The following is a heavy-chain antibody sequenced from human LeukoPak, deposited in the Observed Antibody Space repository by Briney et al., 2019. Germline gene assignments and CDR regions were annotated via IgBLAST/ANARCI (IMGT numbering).Heavy chain of an antibody. Sequence: GGSLRLSCAASGFTFSSYAMHWVRQAPGKGLEWVAVISYDGSNKYYADSVKGRFTISRDNSKNTLYLQMNSLRAEDTAVYYCARVRGAIAAAGTFDYWGQGTLVTVSS. V-gene: IGHV3-30-3*01. J-gene: IGHJ4*02. CDR1: GFTFSSYA. D-gene: IGHD6-13*01. CDR3: ARVRGAIAAAGTFDY. CDR2: ISYDGSNK.